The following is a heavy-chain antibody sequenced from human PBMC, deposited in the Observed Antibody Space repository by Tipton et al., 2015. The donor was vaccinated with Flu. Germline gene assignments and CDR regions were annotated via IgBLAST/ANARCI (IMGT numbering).Heavy chain of an antibody. CDR3: ARDLGSEGYFDY. CDR2: ISYDGSNK. V-gene: IGHV3-30*04. J-gene: IGHJ4*02. CDR1: GFTFSSYA. Sequence: SLRLPCAASGFTFSSYAMHWVRQAPGKGLEWVAVISYDGSNKYYAASVKGRFTISRDNSKNTLYLQMNSLRAEDTAVYYCARDLGSEGYFDYWGQGTLITVSS.